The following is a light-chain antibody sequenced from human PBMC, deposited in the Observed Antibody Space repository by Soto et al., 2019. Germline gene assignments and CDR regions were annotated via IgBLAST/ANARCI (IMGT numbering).Light chain of an antibody. CDR3: SSYSSSTSVV. Sequence: QSALTQPASVSGSLGQSITISCTGTSSDVGGYNYVSWYQQHPGNAPKLLVYDATYRSSGISNRFSGSKSGNTASLTISGLQAEDEADYYCSSYSSSTSVVFGGGTKLTVL. J-gene: IGLJ2*01. CDR2: DAT. V-gene: IGLV2-14*03. CDR1: SSDVGGYNY.